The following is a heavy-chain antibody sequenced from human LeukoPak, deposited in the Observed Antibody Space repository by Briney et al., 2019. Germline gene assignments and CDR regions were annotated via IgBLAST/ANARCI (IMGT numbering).Heavy chain of an antibody. Sequence: PGGSLRLSCAASGFTFSGSAMHWVRQASGKGLEWVGRIRSKANSYATAYAASVKGRFTISRDDSKNTAYLQMNSLKTEDTAVYYCTYLGYCSSTSCPVLDYWGQGTLVTVSS. J-gene: IGHJ4*02. V-gene: IGHV3-73*01. D-gene: IGHD2-2*01. CDR1: GFTFSGSA. CDR2: IRSKANSYAT. CDR3: TYLGYCSSTSCPVLDY.